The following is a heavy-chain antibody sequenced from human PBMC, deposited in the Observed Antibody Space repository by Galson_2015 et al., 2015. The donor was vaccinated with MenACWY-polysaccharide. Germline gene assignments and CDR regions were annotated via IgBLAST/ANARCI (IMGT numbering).Heavy chain of an antibody. J-gene: IGHJ4*02. CDR2: IYYSGST. CDR3: ARPYYYDSSGGAAY. CDR1: GGSISSSSYY. D-gene: IGHD3-22*01. Sequence: GGSISSSSYYWGWIRQPPGKGLEWIGSIYYSGSTYYNPSLKSRVTISGDTSKNQFSLKLSSVTAADTAVYYCARPYYYDSSGGAAYRGQGTRVTVSS. V-gene: IGHV4-39*07.